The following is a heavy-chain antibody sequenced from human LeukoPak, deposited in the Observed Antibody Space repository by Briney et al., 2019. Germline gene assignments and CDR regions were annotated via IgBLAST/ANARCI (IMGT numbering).Heavy chain of an antibody. J-gene: IGHJ6*03. CDR1: GGSISSGSYY. V-gene: IGHV4-61*02. Sequence: SETLSLTCTVSGGSISSGSYYWSWIRQPAGKGLEWIGRIYTSGSTNYNPSLKSRVTISVDTSKNQFSLKLSSVTAADTAVYYCARQEGYSNYDYYMDVWGKGTTVTVSS. CDR2: IYTSGST. D-gene: IGHD4-11*01. CDR3: ARQEGYSNYDYYMDV.